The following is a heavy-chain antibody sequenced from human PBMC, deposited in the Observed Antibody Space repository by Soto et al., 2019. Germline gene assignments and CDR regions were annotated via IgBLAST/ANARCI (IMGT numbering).Heavy chain of an antibody. Sequence: GGSLRLSCAASGFTFSSYGMHWVRQAPGKGLEWVAVISYDGSNKYYADSVKGRFTISRDNSKNTLYLQMNSLRAEDTAVYYCAKDDFAIYFDYWRQGTLVTVSS. J-gene: IGHJ4*02. V-gene: IGHV3-30*18. CDR2: ISYDGSNK. D-gene: IGHD2-21*01. CDR3: AKDDFAIYFDY. CDR1: GFTFSSYG.